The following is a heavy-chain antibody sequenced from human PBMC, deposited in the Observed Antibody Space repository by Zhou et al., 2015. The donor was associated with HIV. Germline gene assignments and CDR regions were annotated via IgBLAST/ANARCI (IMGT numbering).Heavy chain of an antibody. CDR3: ARATDTAMGQSPYYYYYMDV. CDR2: IIPIFGTA. CDR1: GGTFSSYA. J-gene: IGHJ6*03. Sequence: QVQLVQSGAEVKKPGSSVKVSCKASGGTFSSYAISWVRQAPGQGLEWMGGIIPIFGTANYAQKFQGRVTITADESTSTAYMELSSLRSEDTAVYYCARATDTAMGQSPYYYYYMDVWGKGTTVTVSS. V-gene: IGHV1-69*01. D-gene: IGHD5-18*01.